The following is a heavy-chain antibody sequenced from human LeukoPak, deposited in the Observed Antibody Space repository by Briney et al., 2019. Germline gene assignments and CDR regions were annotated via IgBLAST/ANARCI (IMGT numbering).Heavy chain of an antibody. CDR3: ARQNLLLWFGELLGPQSGYYYGMDV. D-gene: IGHD3-10*01. CDR2: IGAYNGNT. J-gene: IGHJ6*02. Sequence: PWASVKVSCKASGYTFTSYGISWVRQAPGQGLEWMGWIGAYNGNTNYAQKLQGRVTMTTDTSTSTAYMELRSLRSDDTAVYYCARQNLLLWFGELLGPQSGYYYGMDVWGQGTTVTVSS. CDR1: GYTFTSYG. V-gene: IGHV1-18*01.